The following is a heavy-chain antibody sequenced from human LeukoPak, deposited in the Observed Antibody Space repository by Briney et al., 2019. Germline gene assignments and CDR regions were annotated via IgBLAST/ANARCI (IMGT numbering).Heavy chain of an antibody. D-gene: IGHD3-22*01. Sequence: SETLSLTCTVSGGSISSYYWSWIRQPPGKGLEWIGYIYYSGSTNYNPSLKSRVTMSVDTSKNQFSLKLSSVTAADTAVYYCARDYYYDSSGYISDAFDIWGQGTMVTVSS. CDR1: GGSISSYY. CDR2: IYYSGST. V-gene: IGHV4-59*12. J-gene: IGHJ3*02. CDR3: ARDYYYDSSGYISDAFDI.